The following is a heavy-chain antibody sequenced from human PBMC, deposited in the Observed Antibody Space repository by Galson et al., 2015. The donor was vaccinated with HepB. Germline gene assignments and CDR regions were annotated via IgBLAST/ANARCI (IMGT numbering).Heavy chain of an antibody. CDR1: AFTFRAYG. D-gene: IGHD2-21*01. Sequence: SLRLSCAPSAFTFRAYGMHWVRQAPGRGLEWVAFIWYDGSQRYYGDFVKGRFTISRDNSKNTLYLQMNSLRAEDTAVYYCARDVYRWELLYSEEPSLPSSSYHYYGMDVWGQGTTVTVSS. J-gene: IGHJ6*02. CDR2: IWYDGSQR. V-gene: IGHV3-33*01. CDR3: ARDVYRWELLYSEEPSLPSSSYHYYGMDV.